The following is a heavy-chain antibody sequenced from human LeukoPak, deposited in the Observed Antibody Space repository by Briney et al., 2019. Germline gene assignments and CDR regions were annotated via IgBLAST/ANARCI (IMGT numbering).Heavy chain of an antibody. CDR2: IYYSGST. V-gene: IGHV4-31*03. Sequence: SETLSLTCTVSGGSISSGGYYWSWIRQHPGKGLEWIGYIYYSGSTYYNPSLKSRVTISVDTSKNQFSLKLSSVTAADTAVYYCARDLVTPHYYYGMDVWGQGTTVTVSS. D-gene: IGHD3-9*01. CDR3: ARDLVTPHYYYGMDV. J-gene: IGHJ6*02. CDR1: GGSISSGGYY.